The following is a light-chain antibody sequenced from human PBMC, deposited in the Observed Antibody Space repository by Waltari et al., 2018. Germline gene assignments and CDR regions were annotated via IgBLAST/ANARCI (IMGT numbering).Light chain of an antibody. J-gene: IGLJ1*01. CDR2: DVS. V-gene: IGLV2-11*01. Sequence: QSALTQPRSVSGSPGQSVTISCTGTSSDVGGYNYVSWYQLHPGKAPKLMIYDVSKRPSGVPGRFSGAKSGNTASLTISGLQAEDEADYYCCSYAGSYTFEVFGTGTKVTVL. CDR3: CSYAGSYTFEV. CDR1: SSDVGGYNY.